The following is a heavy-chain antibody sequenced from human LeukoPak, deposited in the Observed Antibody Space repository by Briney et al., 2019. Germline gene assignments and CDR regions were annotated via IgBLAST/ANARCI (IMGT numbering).Heavy chain of an antibody. CDR1: RFTFRRYW. CDR3: ARGRTRLSWLDP. D-gene: IGHD6-6*01. J-gene: IGHJ5*02. V-gene: IGHV4-34*01. Sequence: GSLRLSCAASRFTFRRYWMHWVRQAPGKGLEWIGDINQNAGTDYNPSLKSRVTMSIDSSKNQISLNVTAATAADTAIYYCARGRTRLSWLDPWGQGTLVTVSS. CDR2: INQNAGT.